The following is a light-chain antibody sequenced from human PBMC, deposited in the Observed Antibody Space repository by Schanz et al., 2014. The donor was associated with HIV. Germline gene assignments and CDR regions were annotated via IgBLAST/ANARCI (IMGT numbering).Light chain of an antibody. CDR1: SNDIGSYNY. Sequence: QSALTQPRSVSGSPGQSVTISCIGTSNDIGSYNYVSWYQQHPGKAPKLMIYDVSNRPSGVSSRFSGSKSGNTASLTISGLQPEDEADYYCNSYSHSNTYVFGSGTKLTVL. J-gene: IGLJ1*01. CDR3: NSYSHSNTYV. CDR2: DVS. V-gene: IGLV2-14*03.